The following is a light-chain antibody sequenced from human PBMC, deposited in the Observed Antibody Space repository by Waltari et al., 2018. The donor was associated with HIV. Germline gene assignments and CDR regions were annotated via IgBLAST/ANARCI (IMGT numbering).Light chain of an antibody. V-gene: IGLV3-19*01. CDR1: SLRSDY. J-gene: IGLJ3*02. Sequence: SRLTQDPAVSVALGQTVRITCQGDSLRSDYASWYQQKPVHAPKLLVYGKNYRPLWIPDRFIVANSRDTSSLTITGARAEDEAAYYCDSRDSGSDQWVFGGGTTLTVL. CDR3: DSRDSGSDQWV. CDR2: GKN.